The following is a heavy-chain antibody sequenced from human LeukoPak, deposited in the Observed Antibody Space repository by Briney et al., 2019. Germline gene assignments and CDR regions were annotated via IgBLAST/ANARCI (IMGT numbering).Heavy chain of an antibody. D-gene: IGHD2-15*01. CDR2: IYYNGGT. J-gene: IGHJ2*01. CDR3: GRDSAARSDL. CDR1: GGSISGHH. Sequence: SETLSLTCTVSGGSISGHHWSWIRQPPGKELEWIGYIYYNGGTSYNTSLQSRVTIPVDTSKNQFSLNLNAVTAAETAVYYGGRDSAARSDLWGRGNLVTVAS. V-gene: IGHV4-59*11.